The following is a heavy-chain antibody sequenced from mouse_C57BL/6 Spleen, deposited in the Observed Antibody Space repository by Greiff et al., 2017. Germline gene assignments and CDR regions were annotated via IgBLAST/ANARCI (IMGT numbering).Heavy chain of an antibody. CDR3: ANGGDYEKVDD. J-gene: IGHJ2*01. CDR1: GYTFTSYW. D-gene: IGHD2-4*01. CDR2: IDPSDSYT. V-gene: IGHV1-69*01. Sequence: VQLQQPGAELVMPGASVKLSCKASGYTFTSYWMHWVKQRPGQGLEWIGEIDPSDSYTNYNQKFKGKSTLTVDKSSCTAYMQLSSLTSEDSAVYYWANGGDYEKVDDWGKGTTLTVSS.